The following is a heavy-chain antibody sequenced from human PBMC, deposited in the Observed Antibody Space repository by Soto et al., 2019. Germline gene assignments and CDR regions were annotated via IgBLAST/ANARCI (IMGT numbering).Heavy chain of an antibody. CDR1: GYTFTSYY. V-gene: IGHV1-46*01. J-gene: IGHJ3*02. Sequence: ASVKVSCKASGYTFTSYYMHWVRQAPGQGLEWMGIINPSGGSTSYAQKFQGRVTMTRDTSTSTVYMELSSLRSEDTAVYYCARDLGYYYDSSGPDAFDIWVQGTMVTVS. D-gene: IGHD3-22*01. CDR2: INPSGGST. CDR3: ARDLGYYYDSSGPDAFDI.